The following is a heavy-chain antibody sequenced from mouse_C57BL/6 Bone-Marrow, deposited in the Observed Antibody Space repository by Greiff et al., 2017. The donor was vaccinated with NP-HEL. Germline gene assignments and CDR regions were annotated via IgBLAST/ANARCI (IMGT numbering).Heavy chain of an antibody. Sequence: EVQRVESGAELVRPGASVKLSCTASGFNIKDDYMHWVKQRPEQGLEWIGWIDPENGDTEYASKFQGKATITADTSSNTAYLQLSSLTSEDTAVYYCTTPWAYWGQGTLVTVSA. V-gene: IGHV14-4*01. CDR1: GFNIKDDY. CDR3: TTPWAY. CDR2: IDPENGDT. J-gene: IGHJ3*01.